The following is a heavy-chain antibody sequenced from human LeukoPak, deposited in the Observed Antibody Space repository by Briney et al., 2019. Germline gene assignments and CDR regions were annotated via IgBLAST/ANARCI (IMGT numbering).Heavy chain of an antibody. CDR2: INDDGYT. CDR1: GVSFTGSY. CDR3: ARIRCGHTDDICYNH. V-gene: IGHV4-34*01. Sequence: SETLSLTCGVYGVSFTGSYWSWIRQPPPKRPERIGEINDDGYTNYNPSLRSRITISLDTSENHLSLRLTSVTAADTAVYYCARIRCGHTDDICYNHWGQGTLVTVSS. J-gene: IGHJ4*02. D-gene: IGHD2-2*02.